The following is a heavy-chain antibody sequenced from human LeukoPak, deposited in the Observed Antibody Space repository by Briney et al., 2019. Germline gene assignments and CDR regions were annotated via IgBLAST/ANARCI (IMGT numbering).Heavy chain of an antibody. CDR1: GFTFSSYE. Sequence: PGGSLRLSCTASGFTFSSYEMNWVRQAPGKGLEWVSYISSSGSITYYADSVKGRFTISRDNAKNSLYLQMNSLRAEDTAVYYRARDPKLGDDAFDIWGQGTMVTVSS. J-gene: IGHJ3*02. CDR2: ISSSGSIT. CDR3: ARDPKLGDDAFDI. V-gene: IGHV3-48*03. D-gene: IGHD7-27*01.